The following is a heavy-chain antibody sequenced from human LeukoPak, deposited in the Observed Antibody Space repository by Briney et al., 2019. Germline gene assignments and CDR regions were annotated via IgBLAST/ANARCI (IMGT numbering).Heavy chain of an antibody. Sequence: SETLSLTCTLSGRSISSYYWSWIRQPPGKGLEWIGYIYYSGSTNYNPSLKRRVTISVDTSKNQFSLKLSSVTAADTAVYYVARAAFLDDYVWGSFGVDAFDIWGQGTMVTVSS. J-gene: IGHJ3*02. CDR1: GRSISSYY. CDR2: IYYSGST. V-gene: IGHV4-59*01. D-gene: IGHD3-16*01. CDR3: ARAAFLDDYVWGSFGVDAFDI.